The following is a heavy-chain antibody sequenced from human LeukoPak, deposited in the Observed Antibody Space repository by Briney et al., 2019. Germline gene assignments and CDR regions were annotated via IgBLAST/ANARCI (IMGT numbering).Heavy chain of an antibody. CDR2: ISYDGSNK. J-gene: IGHJ6*02. V-gene: IGHV3-30*18. CDR3: AKNGGPHGMDV. Sequence: GGSLRLSCAASGFTFSSYGMHWVRQAPGKGLEWVTVISYDGSNKYYADSVKGRFTISRDNSKNTLYLQMNSLRPEDTAVYYCAKNGGPHGMDVWGQGTTVTVSS. CDR1: GFTFSSYG. D-gene: IGHD3-16*01.